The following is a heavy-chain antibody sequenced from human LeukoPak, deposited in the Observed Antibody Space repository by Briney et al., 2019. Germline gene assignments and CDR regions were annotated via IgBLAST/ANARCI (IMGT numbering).Heavy chain of an antibody. CDR3: ATRGGCSSTSCPSLEYYFDY. Sequence: GGSLRLSCAASGFTFSSYSMNWVRQAPGKGLEWVSSISSSSSYIYYADSVKGRFTISRDNAKNSLYLQMNSLRAEDTAVYYCATRGGCSSTSCPSLEYYFDYWGQGTLVTVSS. CDR1: GFTFSSYS. J-gene: IGHJ4*02. D-gene: IGHD2-2*01. CDR2: ISSSSSYI. V-gene: IGHV3-21*01.